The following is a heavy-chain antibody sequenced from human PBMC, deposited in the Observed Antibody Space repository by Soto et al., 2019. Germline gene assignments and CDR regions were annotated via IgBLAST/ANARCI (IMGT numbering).Heavy chain of an antibody. V-gene: IGHV3-30-3*01. CDR1: GFTFSSYA. J-gene: IGHJ4*02. Sequence: PGGSLRLSCAASGFTFSSYAMHWVRQAPGKGLEWVAVISYDGSNKYYADSVKGRFTISRDNSKNTLYLQMNSLRAEDTAVYYCAREVYHTVTTYFDYWGQGTLVTVSS. D-gene: IGHD4-17*01. CDR2: ISYDGSNK. CDR3: AREVYHTVTTYFDY.